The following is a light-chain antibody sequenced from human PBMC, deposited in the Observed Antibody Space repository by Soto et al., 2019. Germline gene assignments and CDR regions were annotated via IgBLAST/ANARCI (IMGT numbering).Light chain of an antibody. Sequence: SYELTQPPSVSVSPGQTASITCSGDKLGDKYTCWYQQKPGQSPVLVIYQDKKRPSGIPERFSGSNSGNTATLTISGTQAMDEADYYCHAWDSSTGVFGTGTKLTVL. V-gene: IGLV3-1*01. CDR3: HAWDSSTGV. CDR1: KLGDKY. CDR2: QDK. J-gene: IGLJ1*01.